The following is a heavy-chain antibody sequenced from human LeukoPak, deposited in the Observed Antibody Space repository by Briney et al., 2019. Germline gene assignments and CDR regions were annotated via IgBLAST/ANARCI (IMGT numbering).Heavy chain of an antibody. CDR3: ARLYCSSTSCQHHNWFDP. J-gene: IGHJ5*02. CDR2: INPNSGGT. D-gene: IGHD2-2*01. CDR1: GYTFTGYY. Sequence: ASVKVSCKASGYTFTGYYMHWVRQAPGQGLEWMGWINPNSGGTNYAQKFQGRVTMTRDTSISTAYMELSRLRSDDTAAYYCARLYCSSTSCQHHNWFDPWGQGTLVTVSS. V-gene: IGHV1-2*02.